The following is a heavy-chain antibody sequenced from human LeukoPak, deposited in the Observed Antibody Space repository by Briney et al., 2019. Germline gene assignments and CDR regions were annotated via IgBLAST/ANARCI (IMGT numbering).Heavy chain of an antibody. V-gene: IGHV4-30-2*01. CDR3: ARAPGEIAAAGNFPPIDY. CDR2: IYHSGST. J-gene: IGHJ4*02. CDR1: GGSISSGGYY. Sequence: SQTLSLTCTVSGGSISSGGYYWSWIRQPPGKGLEWIGYIYHSGSTYYNPSLKSRVTISVDRSKNQFSLKLSSVTAADTAVYHCARAPGEIAAAGNFPPIDYWGQGTLVTVSS. D-gene: IGHD6-13*01.